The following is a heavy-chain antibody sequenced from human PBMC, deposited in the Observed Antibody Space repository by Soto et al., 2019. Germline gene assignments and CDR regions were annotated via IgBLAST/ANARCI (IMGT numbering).Heavy chain of an antibody. D-gene: IGHD3-10*01. CDR2: VKSDGST. Sequence: EVQLVESGGDLVQPGGSLRLSCAASGFIFSSYWMHWVRQAPGKGLVWFSRVKSDGSTYYADSVKGRFTISRDKAKNTLYLQMNSLTVEDTAVYYCARGIRGHYGSDVWGQGTIVTGSS. J-gene: IGHJ3*01. CDR3: ARGIRGHYGSDV. V-gene: IGHV3-74*01. CDR1: GFIFSSYW.